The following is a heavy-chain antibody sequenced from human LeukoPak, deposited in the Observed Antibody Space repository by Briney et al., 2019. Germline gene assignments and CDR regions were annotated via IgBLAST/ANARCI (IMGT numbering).Heavy chain of an antibody. CDR3: AMDGPRIAVDFDY. CDR2: INPDSGHT. D-gene: IGHD6-19*01. Sequence: ASVKVSYKASGYTFTSYGISWVRQAPGQGLECIGWINPDSGHTKYAQKFQGRVTMTRDPSINTVYMELSRLTSDDTAVYYCAMDGPRIAVDFDYWGQGTLVTVSA. CDR1: GYTFTSYG. V-gene: IGHV1-2*02. J-gene: IGHJ4*02.